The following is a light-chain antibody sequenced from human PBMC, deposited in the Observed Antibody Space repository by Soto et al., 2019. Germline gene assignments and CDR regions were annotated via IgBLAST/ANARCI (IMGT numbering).Light chain of an antibody. V-gene: IGKV3D-15*01. J-gene: IGKJ1*01. Sequence: TQSPATLSVSSGEGITLSCRASQSVKNYLAWYQHKPGQSPRLLFYDASIRATGVPARFSAGGSGTEFTLVISSLQSEDAAVYYCQEYNGWPPGTFGQGTKVDIK. CDR3: QEYNGWPPGT. CDR2: DAS. CDR1: QSVKNY.